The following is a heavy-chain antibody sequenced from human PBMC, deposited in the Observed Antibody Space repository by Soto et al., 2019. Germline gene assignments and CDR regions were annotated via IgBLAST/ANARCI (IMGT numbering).Heavy chain of an antibody. CDR3: AKDTDVYSSSSGNDY. J-gene: IGHJ4*02. CDR1: GFTFSSYA. V-gene: IGHV3-23*01. CDR2: ISGSGGST. D-gene: IGHD6-6*01. Sequence: EVQLLESGGGWVQPGGSLRLSCAASGFTFSSYAMSWVRQAPGKGLEWVSAISGSGGSTYYADSVKGRFTISRDNSKNTLYLQMNSLRAEDTAVYYCAKDTDVYSSSSGNDYWGQGTLVTVSS.